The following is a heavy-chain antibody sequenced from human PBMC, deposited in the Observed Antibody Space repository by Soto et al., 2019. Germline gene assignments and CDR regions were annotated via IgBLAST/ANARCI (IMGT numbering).Heavy chain of an antibody. D-gene: IGHD6-13*01. Sequence: SETLSLTCTVSGDSISSSSHYWGWIRQPPGKGLEWIGSIYYSGTTHYNPSLKSRVIITGDSPKNQFSLKVNSVTAADTAVYYCARQIASSWDCFDYWGQGALVTVSS. V-gene: IGHV4-39*01. CDR1: GDSISSSSHY. CDR2: IYYSGTT. J-gene: IGHJ4*02. CDR3: ARQIASSWDCFDY.